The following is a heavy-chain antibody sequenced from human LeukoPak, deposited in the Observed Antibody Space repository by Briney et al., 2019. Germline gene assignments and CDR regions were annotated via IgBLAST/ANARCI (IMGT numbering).Heavy chain of an antibody. D-gene: IGHD4/OR15-4a*01. Sequence: PGGSLRLSCAASGFTFSGYAMSWVRQAPGKGLEWVSGISGSDGNTHYADSVKGRFTISRDNSKNTLYLQMNSLRAEDTAVYYCAKKGAGPFDYWGQGTLVTVSS. CDR3: AKKGAGPFDY. CDR2: ISGSDGNT. J-gene: IGHJ4*02. V-gene: IGHV3-23*01. CDR1: GFTFSGYA.